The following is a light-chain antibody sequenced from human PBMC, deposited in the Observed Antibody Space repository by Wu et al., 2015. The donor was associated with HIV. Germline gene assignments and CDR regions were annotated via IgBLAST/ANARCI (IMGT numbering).Light chain of an antibody. CDR1: QSISSF. Sequence: EIVLTQSPGTLSLSPGERATLSCRASQSISSFLAWYQQKPGQAPRLLIYGVSSRATGIPDRFSGSGSGTDFTLTISRLEPEDFAVYYCHQYGSSPQTFGQGTKVEIK. CDR3: HQYGSSPQT. CDR2: GVS. V-gene: IGKV3-20*01. J-gene: IGKJ1*01.